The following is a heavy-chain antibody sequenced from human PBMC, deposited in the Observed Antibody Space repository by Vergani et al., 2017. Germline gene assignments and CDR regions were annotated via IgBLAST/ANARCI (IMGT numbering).Heavy chain of an antibody. CDR1: GGTFSSYT. D-gene: IGHD3-22*01. CDR2: IIPILGIA. V-gene: IGHV1-69*08. Sequence: QVQLVQSGAEVKKPGSSVKVSCKASGGTFSSYTISWVRQAPGQELEWMGRIIPILGIANYAQKFQGRVTITADKSTSTAYMELSSLRSEDTAVYYCARDSPGYDSSFDYWGQGTLVTVSS. CDR3: ARDSPGYDSSFDY. J-gene: IGHJ4*02.